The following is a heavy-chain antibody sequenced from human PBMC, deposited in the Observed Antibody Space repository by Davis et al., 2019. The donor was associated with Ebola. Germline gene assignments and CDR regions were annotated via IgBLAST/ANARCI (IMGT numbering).Heavy chain of an antibody. CDR3: ARGYYGSGSYYTLPPYFDY. J-gene: IGHJ4*02. Sequence: ASVKVSCKASGGTFSSYAISWVRQAPGQGLEWMGWINPNSGGTNYAQKFQGWVTMTRDTSISTAYMELSRLRSDDTAVYYCARGYYGSGSYYTLPPYFDYWGQGTLVTVSS. CDR2: INPNSGGT. D-gene: IGHD3-10*01. V-gene: IGHV1-2*04. CDR1: GGTFSSYA.